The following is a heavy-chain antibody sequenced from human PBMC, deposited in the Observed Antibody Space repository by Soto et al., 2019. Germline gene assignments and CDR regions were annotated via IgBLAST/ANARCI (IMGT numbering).Heavy chain of an antibody. D-gene: IGHD2-2*01. CDR2: INHSGST. CDR3: ARTRRTIVVVPAAMTPMRFFDY. Sequence: SETLSLTCAVYGGSFSGYYWSWIRQPPGKGLEWIGEINHSGSTNYNPSLKSRVTISVDTSKNQFSLKLSSVTAADTAVYYCARTRRTIVVVPAAMTPMRFFDYWGQGTLVTVSS. J-gene: IGHJ4*02. V-gene: IGHV4-34*01. CDR1: GGSFSGYY.